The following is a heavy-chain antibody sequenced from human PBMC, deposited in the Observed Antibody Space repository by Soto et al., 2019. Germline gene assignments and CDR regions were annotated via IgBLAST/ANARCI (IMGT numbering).Heavy chain of an antibody. CDR1: GGTLSSHA. D-gene: IGHD2-21*02. CDR2: IIPIFGTA. CDR3: ARDSYCGGDCYTDYYYGMDV. J-gene: IGHJ6*02. V-gene: IGHV1-69*13. Sequence: ASMKVSCKASGGTLSSHAINWGRQGPGQGLGWMGGIIPIFGTANYAQKFQGRVTITADESTSTAYMELSSLRSEDTAVYYCARDSYCGGDCYTDYYYGMDVWGQGTTVTVSS.